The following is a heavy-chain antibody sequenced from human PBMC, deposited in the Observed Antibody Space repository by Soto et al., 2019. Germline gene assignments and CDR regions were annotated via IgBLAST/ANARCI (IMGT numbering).Heavy chain of an antibody. Sequence: ASVKVSCKASGYRFSSYAIQWVRQAPGQRLEWMGWINVGNGNTKYSQKFQGRVTITRDTSASTAYMELSSLRSEDTAVYYCARDPSYYGMDVWGQGTTVTVSS. CDR1: GYRFSSYA. CDR3: ARDPSYYGMDV. V-gene: IGHV1-3*01. J-gene: IGHJ6*02. CDR2: INVGNGNT.